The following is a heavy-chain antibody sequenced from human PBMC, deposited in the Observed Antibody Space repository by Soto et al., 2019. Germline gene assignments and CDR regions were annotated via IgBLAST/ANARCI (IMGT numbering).Heavy chain of an antibody. J-gene: IGHJ3*01. CDR1: GFTFSDYE. CDR2: ITSGGNT. Sequence: EVQLVESGGGLVQPGGSLRLSCVASGFTFSDYEMNWVRQAPGKGLEWVAHITSGGNTMYADSVEGRFTISRDDADNSLDLQMNNLRGEDTALYHCTKEKSVMYSGYDAFDVWGRGTMVTVS. D-gene: IGHD5-12*01. CDR3: TKEKSVMYSGYDAFDV. V-gene: IGHV3-48*03.